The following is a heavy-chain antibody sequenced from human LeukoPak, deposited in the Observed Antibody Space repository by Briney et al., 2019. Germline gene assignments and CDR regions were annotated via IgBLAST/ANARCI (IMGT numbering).Heavy chain of an antibody. J-gene: IGHJ4*02. CDR1: GFTFSSYG. Sequence: GGSLRLSCAASGFTFSSYGMLWVRQAPGKGLEWVAVISYDGSNKYYADSVKGRFTISRDNSKNTLYLQMNSLRAEDTAVYYCAKDSDDSSGYYYWYFDYWGQGTLVTVSS. CDR3: AKDSDDSSGYYYWYFDY. CDR2: ISYDGSNK. V-gene: IGHV3-30*18. D-gene: IGHD3-22*01.